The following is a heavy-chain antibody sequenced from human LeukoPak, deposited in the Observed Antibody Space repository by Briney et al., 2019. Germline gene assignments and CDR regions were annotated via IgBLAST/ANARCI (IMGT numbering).Heavy chain of an antibody. CDR1: GFTFSDHY. J-gene: IGHJ4*02. CDR2: IRRKVNGYTK. V-gene: IGHV3-72*01. CDR3: ASDGAVSHTWGPDY. Sequence: PGGSLRLSCAASGFTFSDHYMDWVRQAPGKGLEWVGCIRRKVNGYTKEYAESVKGIFTISRDDSTNSLYLHMNSLKSEDTAVYYCASDGAVSHTWGPDYWGQGTLVTVSS. D-gene: IGHD5/OR15-5a*01.